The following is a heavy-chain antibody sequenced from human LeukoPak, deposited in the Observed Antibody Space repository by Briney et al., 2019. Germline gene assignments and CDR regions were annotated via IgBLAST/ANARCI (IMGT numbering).Heavy chain of an antibody. CDR2: ISSSSSYI. V-gene: IGHV3-21*01. CDR3: AREALSYYDFWSGWPQSFGYYYMDV. CDR1: GFTFSSYS. Sequence: QPGGSLRLSCAASGFTFSSYSMNWVRQAPGKGLEWASSISSSSSYIYYADSVKGRFTISRDNAKNSLYLQMNSLRAEDTAVYYCAREALSYYDFWSGWPQSFGYYYMDVWGKGTTVTVSS. D-gene: IGHD3-3*01. J-gene: IGHJ6*03.